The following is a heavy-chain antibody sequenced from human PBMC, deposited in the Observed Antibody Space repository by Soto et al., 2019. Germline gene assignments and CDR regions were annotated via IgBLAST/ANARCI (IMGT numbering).Heavy chain of an antibody. CDR3: EREELYGSRDTVGATGGRGDY. CDR1: GFTFSSYA. V-gene: IGHV3-30-3*01. CDR2: ISYDGSNK. Sequence: QVQLVESGGGVVQPGRSLRLSCAASGFTFSSYAMHWVRQAPGKGLEWVAVISYDGSNKYYADSVKGRFTISRDNSKNTLYLQMNSLRAEDTSVYYCEREELYGSRDTVGATGGRGDYWGQGTLVTVSS. J-gene: IGHJ4*02. D-gene: IGHD1-26*01.